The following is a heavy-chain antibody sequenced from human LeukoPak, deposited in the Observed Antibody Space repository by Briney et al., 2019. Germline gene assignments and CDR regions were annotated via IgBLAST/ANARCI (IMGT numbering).Heavy chain of an antibody. V-gene: IGHV3-73*01. CDR1: GFTFSGSD. CDR2: IGIKTNSYAT. Sequence: GGSLKLSCAASGFTFSGSDMHWIRQASGKGLEWVGRIGIKTNSYATEYAASVKGRFTISRDDSKNTAYLQMNSLKTEDTAVYYCTTLDFDYWGQGTLVTVSS. CDR3: TTLDFDY. J-gene: IGHJ4*02.